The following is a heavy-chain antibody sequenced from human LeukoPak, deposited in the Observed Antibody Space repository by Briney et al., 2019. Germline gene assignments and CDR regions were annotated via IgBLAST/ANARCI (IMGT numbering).Heavy chain of an antibody. CDR3: AKDVRGYHSPIEY. CDR2: IGGGGENT. V-gene: IGHV3-23*01. J-gene: IGHJ4*02. D-gene: IGHD3-3*01. Sequence: GGSLRLSCVASGFTFSNYAMNWVRQAPGKGLEWVSGIGGGGENTDYADSVRCRFTISRDNSKNTLCLQMNSLRVEDTAIYYCAKDVRGYHSPIEYWGQGVLVPVSS. CDR1: GFTFSNYA.